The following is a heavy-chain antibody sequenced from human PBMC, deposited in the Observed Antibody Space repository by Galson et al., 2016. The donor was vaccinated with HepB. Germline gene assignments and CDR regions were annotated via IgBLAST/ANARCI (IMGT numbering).Heavy chain of an antibody. Sequence: SLRLSCAASGFTFSSYGMHWVRQAPGKGLEWVAVIWYDGSNKYYADSVKGRFTIFRDNSKNTLYLQMNSLRAEDTAVYYCARDGGGSSGYYLDYWGQGTLFTVSS. D-gene: IGHD3-22*01. CDR3: ARDGGGSSGYYLDY. V-gene: IGHV3-33*01. CDR1: GFTFSSYG. CDR2: IWYDGSNK. J-gene: IGHJ4*02.